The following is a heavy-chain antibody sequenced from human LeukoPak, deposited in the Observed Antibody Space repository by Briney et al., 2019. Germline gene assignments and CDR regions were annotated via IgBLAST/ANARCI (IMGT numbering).Heavy chain of an antibody. D-gene: IGHD3-10*01. CDR3: ARDRHHRFGELFP. CDR2: ISSSSSYI. V-gene: IGHV3-21*01. J-gene: IGHJ4*02. CDR1: GFTFRSYS. Sequence: GGSLRLSCAASGFTFRSYSMNWVRQAPGKGLEWVSSISSSSSYIYHADSVKGRFTISRDNAKNSLYLQMNSLRAEDTAVYYCARDRHHRFGELFPWGQGTRVTVSS.